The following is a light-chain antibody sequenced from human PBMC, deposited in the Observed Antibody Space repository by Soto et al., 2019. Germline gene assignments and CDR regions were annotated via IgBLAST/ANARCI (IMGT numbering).Light chain of an antibody. CDR3: QQYNSYSYT. Sequence: DIQMTQSPSTLSASVGDRVTITCRASQSISSWLAWYQQKPGKAPKLLIYDAPSLESGVPSRFSGSGSGTEFTLTISSLQPDDFATYYCQQYNSYSYTFGQGTKVDIK. CDR2: DAP. J-gene: IGKJ2*01. CDR1: QSISSW. V-gene: IGKV1-5*01.